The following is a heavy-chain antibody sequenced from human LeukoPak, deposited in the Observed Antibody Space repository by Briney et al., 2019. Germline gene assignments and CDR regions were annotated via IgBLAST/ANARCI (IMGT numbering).Heavy chain of an antibody. J-gene: IGHJ4*02. D-gene: IGHD3-10*02. CDR3: ARGTMFPYYFDY. V-gene: IGHV3-21*01. CDR1: GFTFSSYS. Sequence: PGGSLRLSCAASGFTFSSYSMNWVRQAPGKGLEWVSFISSSRSYIYYADSVKGRFTISRDNAKNSLYLQMNSLRAEDTAVYYCARGTMFPYYFDYWGQGTLVSVSS. CDR2: ISSSRSYI.